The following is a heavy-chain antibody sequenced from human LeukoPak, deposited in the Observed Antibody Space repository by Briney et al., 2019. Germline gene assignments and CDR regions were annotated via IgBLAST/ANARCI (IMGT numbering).Heavy chain of an antibody. J-gene: IGHJ3*02. CDR3: ARGSETELPDAFDI. CDR1: GGSFSGYY. D-gene: IGHD1-26*01. CDR2: INHSGST. V-gene: IGHV4-34*01. Sequence: PSETLSLTCAVYGGSFSGYYWSWIRQPPGKGLEWIGEINHSGSTNYNPSLKSRVTISVDTSKNQFSLKLSSVTAADTAVYYCARGSETELPDAFDIWGQGTMVTVSS.